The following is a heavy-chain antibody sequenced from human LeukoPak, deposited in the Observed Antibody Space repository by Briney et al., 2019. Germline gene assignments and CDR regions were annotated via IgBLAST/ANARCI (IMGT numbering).Heavy chain of an antibody. J-gene: IGHJ6*02. CDR2: IYPDDSDT. D-gene: IGHD4-23*01. CDR1: GYGFASYW. V-gene: IGHV5-51*01. Sequence: GESLKISCKGSGYGFASYWIGWVRQMPGKGLEWMGIIYPDDSDTRYSPSFQGHVTISADKSISTAYLQWSSLKASDTAMYYCARPPYGGKYYYGMDVWGQGTTVTVSS. CDR3: ARPPYGGKYYYGMDV.